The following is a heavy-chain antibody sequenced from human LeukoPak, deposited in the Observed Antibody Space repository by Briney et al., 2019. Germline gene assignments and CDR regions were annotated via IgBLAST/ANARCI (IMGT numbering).Heavy chain of an antibody. Sequence: GGSLRLSCVGSGFTFSRYWLNWVRQAPGKGLEWVANIKLDGSEKNYVDSVKGRFTISRDNTKNSLYLQMNSLRAEDTAVFYCARDQYDTWSRRGNFDSWGQGTLSSSPQ. J-gene: IGHJ4*02. V-gene: IGHV3-7*03. CDR2: IKLDGSEK. D-gene: IGHD3/OR15-3a*01. CDR3: ARDQYDTWSRRGNFDS. CDR1: GFTFSRYW.